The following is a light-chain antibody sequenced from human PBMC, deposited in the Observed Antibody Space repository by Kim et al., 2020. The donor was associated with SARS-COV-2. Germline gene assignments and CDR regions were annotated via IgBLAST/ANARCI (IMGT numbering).Light chain of an antibody. CDR3: QSYDSSNWV. CDR1: SGSIASNY. J-gene: IGLJ3*02. Sequence: GKTVTISRTPSSGSIASNYVQWYQQRPGSAPTTVIYEDNQRPSGVPDRFSGSIDSSSNSASLTISGLKTEDEADYYCQSYDSSNWVFGGGTQLTVL. CDR2: EDN. V-gene: IGLV6-57*03.